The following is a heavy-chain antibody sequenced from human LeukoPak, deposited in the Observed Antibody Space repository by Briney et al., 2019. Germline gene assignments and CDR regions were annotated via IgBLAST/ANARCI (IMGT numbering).Heavy chain of an antibody. CDR3: VRLYCSSTDCSV. J-gene: IGHJ4*02. CDR2: IKSDGSST. Sequence: GGSLRLSCAASGFTFSTYWMHWVRQAPGKGLMWVSNIKSDGSSTNYADSVKGRFTISRDNAKNTLHLQMNSLRAEDTAVYFCVRLYCSSTDCSVWGQGTLVTVSS. V-gene: IGHV3-74*01. D-gene: IGHD2-2*01. CDR1: GFTFSTYW.